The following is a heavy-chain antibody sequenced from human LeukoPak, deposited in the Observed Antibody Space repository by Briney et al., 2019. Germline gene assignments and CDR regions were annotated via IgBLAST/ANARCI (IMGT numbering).Heavy chain of an antibody. V-gene: IGHV4-34*01. J-gene: IGHJ4*02. CDR3: ARHHMVRGVIIY. CDR2: INHSGST. Sequence: GSLRLSCAASGFTFSNAWMSWVRQAPGKGLEWIGEINHSGSTNYNPSLKSRVTISVDTSKNQFSLKLSSVTAADTAVYYCARHHMVRGVIIYWGQGTLVTVFS. D-gene: IGHD3-10*01. CDR1: GFTFSNAW.